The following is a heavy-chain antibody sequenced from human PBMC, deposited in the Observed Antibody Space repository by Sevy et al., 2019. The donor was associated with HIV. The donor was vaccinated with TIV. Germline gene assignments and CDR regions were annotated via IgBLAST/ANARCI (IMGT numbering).Heavy chain of an antibody. J-gene: IGHJ4*02. V-gene: IGHV3-30*03. CDR2: MSHDGTNV. CDR3: AIDCSRTSCLDY. D-gene: IGHD2-2*01. CDR1: GFTFRTDD. Sequence: GGSLRLSCAASGFTFRTDDMHWVRQAPGKGLEWVATMSHDGTNVSHADSVKGRFTISRDNSTNTLYLQMSSLRPEDTAVYYCAIDCSRTSCLDYWGRGTLVTVSS.